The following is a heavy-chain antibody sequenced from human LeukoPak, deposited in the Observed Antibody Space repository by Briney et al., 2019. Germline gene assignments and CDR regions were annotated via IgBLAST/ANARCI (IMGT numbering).Heavy chain of an antibody. Sequence: SQTLSLTCTVSGGSISSGDYYWSWIRQPPGKGLEWIGYIYYSGSPYYNPSLKSRLNMSVDTSKNQFSLTLSSVTAADTAVYYCARGSGVESLFDYWGQGTLVTVSS. V-gene: IGHV4-30-4*01. CDR3: ARGSGVESLFDY. CDR1: GGSISSGDYY. D-gene: IGHD3-10*01. CDR2: IYYSGSP. J-gene: IGHJ4*02.